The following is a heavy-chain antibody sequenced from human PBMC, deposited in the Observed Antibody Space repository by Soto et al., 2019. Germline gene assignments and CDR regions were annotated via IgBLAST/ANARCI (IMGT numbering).Heavy chain of an antibody. J-gene: IGHJ4*02. CDR2: IYYSGST. CDR3: ARARFRRGYN. Sequence: SETRSLTCTVSGGSISSYYWSWIRQPPGKGLEWIGYIYYSGSTNYNPSLKSRVTISVDTSKNQFSLKLSSVTAADTAVYYCARARFRRGYNWGQGTLVTVSS. D-gene: IGHD3-3*01. CDR1: GGSISSYY. V-gene: IGHV4-59*01.